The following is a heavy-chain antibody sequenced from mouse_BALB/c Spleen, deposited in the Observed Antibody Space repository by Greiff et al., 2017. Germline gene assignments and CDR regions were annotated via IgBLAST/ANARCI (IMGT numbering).Heavy chain of an antibody. V-gene: IGHV1S29*02. CDR1: GYTFTDYN. Sequence: EVQLQQSGAELVKPGASVKISCKASGYTFTDYNMHWVKQSHGKSLEWIGYIYPYNGGTGYNQKFKSKATLTVDNSSSTAYMELRSLTSEDSAVYYCARPYGSSSMDYWGQGTSVTVSS. J-gene: IGHJ4*01. CDR2: IYPYNGGT. CDR3: ARPYGSSSMDY. D-gene: IGHD1-1*01.